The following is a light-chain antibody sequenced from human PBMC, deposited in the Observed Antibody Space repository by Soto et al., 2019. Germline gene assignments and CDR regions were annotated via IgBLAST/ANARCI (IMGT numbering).Light chain of an antibody. V-gene: IGLV2-11*01. J-gene: IGLJ2*01. CDR1: ISDVGGYNY. Sequence: QSVLTQPRSVSGSPGQSVTISCTGTISDVGGYNYVSWYQQHPGKAPKLMIYDVNKRPSGVPDRFSGSKSGNTASLTISGLQAEDEADYYCSSYTSSSTVVFGGGTKLTVL. CDR3: SSYTSSSTVV. CDR2: DVN.